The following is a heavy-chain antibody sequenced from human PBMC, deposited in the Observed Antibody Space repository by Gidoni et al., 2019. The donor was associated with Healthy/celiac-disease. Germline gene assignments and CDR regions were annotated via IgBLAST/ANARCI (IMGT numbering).Heavy chain of an antibody. V-gene: IGHV4-4*02. CDR1: GGSISRSNW. CDR2: IYHSGST. J-gene: IGHJ5*02. D-gene: IGHD3-22*01. Sequence: QVQLQESGPGLVTPSGTLSLTCAVSGGSISRSNWWSWVRQPPGKGLEWIGEIYHSGSTNYNPSLKSRVTISVDKSKNQFSLKLSSVTAADTAVYYCARFQGYYDREYWFDPWGQGTLVTVSS. CDR3: ARFQGYYDREYWFDP.